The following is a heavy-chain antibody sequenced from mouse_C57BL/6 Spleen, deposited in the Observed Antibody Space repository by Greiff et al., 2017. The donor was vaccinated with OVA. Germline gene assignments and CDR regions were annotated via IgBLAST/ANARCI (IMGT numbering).Heavy chain of an antibody. CDR3: ARGHYYGSSPYYFDY. D-gene: IGHD1-1*01. Sequence: VQLKESGPELVKPGASVKISCKASGYSFTDYNMNWVKQSNGKSLEWMGAINPNYGTTSYNQKFKGKATLTVDQSSSTAYMQLNSLTSEDSAVYYCARGHYYGSSPYYFDYWGQGTTLTVSS. J-gene: IGHJ2*01. V-gene: IGHV1-39*01. CDR2: INPNYGTT. CDR1: GYSFTDYN.